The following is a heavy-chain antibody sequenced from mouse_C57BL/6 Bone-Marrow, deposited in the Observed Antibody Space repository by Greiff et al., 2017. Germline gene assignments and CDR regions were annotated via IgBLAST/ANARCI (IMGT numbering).Heavy chain of an antibody. CDR3: ARQGDSSSWFAY. V-gene: IGHV1-55*01. J-gene: IGHJ3*01. CDR2: IFLGSGST. Sequence: VQLQQPGAELVKPGASVKMSCKASGYTSPSYWITWVKQRPGQGLEWIGDIFLGSGSTNYNEKFKSKATLTVDTSSSTAYMRLSSLTSEDSAVYYCARQGDSSSWFAYWGQGTLVTVSA. CDR1: GYTSPSYW. D-gene: IGHD1-1*01.